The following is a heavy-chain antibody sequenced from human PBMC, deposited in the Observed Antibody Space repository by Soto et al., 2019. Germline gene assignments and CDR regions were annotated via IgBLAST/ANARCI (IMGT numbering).Heavy chain of an antibody. CDR2: ISKSGDNT. Sequence: GGSLRLSCAASGFTFNNYALNWVRQAPAKGLEWVSTISKSGDNTHYSESVKGRFTISRDNSKNTLYLQMNSLRAEDTALYYCARDPSTGYADYWGQGTLVTVSS. CDR1: GFTFNNYA. D-gene: IGHD3-9*01. J-gene: IGHJ4*02. V-gene: IGHV3-23*01. CDR3: ARDPSTGYADY.